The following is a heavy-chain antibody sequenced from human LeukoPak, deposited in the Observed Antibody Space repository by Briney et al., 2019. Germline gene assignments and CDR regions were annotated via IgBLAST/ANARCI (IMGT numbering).Heavy chain of an antibody. D-gene: IGHD2-2*01. CDR3: ATAPLYCSSTSCYFDY. CDR2: IYPGDSDT. CDR1: GYIFTSYW. Sequence: GESLKISCKGSGYIFTSYWIGWVRQMPGKGLEWMGVIYPGDSDTRYSPSFQGQVTISADKSISTAYLQWSSLKASDTAMYYCATAPLYCSSTSCYFDYWGQGTLVTVSS. J-gene: IGHJ4*02. V-gene: IGHV5-51*01.